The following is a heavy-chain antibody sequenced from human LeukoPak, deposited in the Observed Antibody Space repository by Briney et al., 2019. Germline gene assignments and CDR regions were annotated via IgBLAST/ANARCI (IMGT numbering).Heavy chain of an antibody. CDR2: IIPIFGTA. J-gene: IGHJ4*02. Sequence: WASVKVSCKASGGTFSSYAISWVRQAPGQGLEWMGGIIPIFGTANYAQKFQGRVTITADESTSTAYMELSSLRSEDTTVYYCARSRGYSYGSFDYWGQGTLVTVSS. D-gene: IGHD5-18*01. CDR1: GGTFSSYA. CDR3: ARSRGYSYGSFDY. V-gene: IGHV1-69*13.